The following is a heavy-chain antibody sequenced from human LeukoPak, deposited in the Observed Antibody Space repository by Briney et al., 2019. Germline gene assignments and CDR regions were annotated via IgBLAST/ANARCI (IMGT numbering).Heavy chain of an antibody. V-gene: IGHV3-74*01. Sequence: PGGTLRLSCAASGFTFSSYWMHWVRQAPGQGLVWVSRINSYGSSTSYADSVKCRFTISRDNAKNTLYLQRNRLRAEDTAVYYCARARSSYGYGDAFYIWGQGTMVTVSS. CDR3: ARARSSYGYGDAFYI. CDR1: GFTFSSYW. J-gene: IGHJ3*02. D-gene: IGHD5-18*01. CDR2: INSYGSST.